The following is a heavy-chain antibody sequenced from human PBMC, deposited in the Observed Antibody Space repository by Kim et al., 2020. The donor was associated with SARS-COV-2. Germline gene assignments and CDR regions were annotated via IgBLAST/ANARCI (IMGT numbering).Heavy chain of an antibody. D-gene: IGHD1-26*01. CDR2: ISYDGSNK. CDR1: GFTFSSYA. CDR3: ARPRSGCYSGPFDP. V-gene: IGHV3-30-3*01. Sequence: GGSLRLSCAASGFTFSSYAMHWVRQAPGKGLEWVAVISYDGSNKYYADSVKGRFTISRDNSKNTLYLQMNSLRAEDTAVYYCARPRSGCYSGPFDPWGQG. J-gene: IGHJ5*02.